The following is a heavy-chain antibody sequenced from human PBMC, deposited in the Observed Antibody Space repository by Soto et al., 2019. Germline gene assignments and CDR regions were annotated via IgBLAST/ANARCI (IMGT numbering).Heavy chain of an antibody. D-gene: IGHD3-22*01. CDR1: GGSISSGSYY. CDR3: AREDRNYHDRSGYYP. J-gene: IGHJ5*02. V-gene: IGHV4-31*01. CDR2: IHSSGST. Sequence: QVQLQESGPGLVKPSQTLSLTCTVSGGSISSGSYYWSWIRQHTGKGLEWIGYIHSSGSTYCNPSFKNPVTISEDTSKNHFSLKLSSVTAADTAVYYCAREDRNYHDRSGYYPWGQGTLVTVSS.